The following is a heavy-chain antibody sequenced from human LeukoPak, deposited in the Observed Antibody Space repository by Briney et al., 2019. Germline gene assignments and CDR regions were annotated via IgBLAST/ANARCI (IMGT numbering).Heavy chain of an antibody. V-gene: IGHV3-9*01. CDR2: ISWNSGII. D-gene: IGHD3-22*01. J-gene: IGHJ4*02. Sequence: GRSLRLSCAASGFTFDDYAMHWVRQAPGKGLEWVSGISWNSGIIGYADSVKGRFTISRDNAKNSLYLQMNSVRAEDTALYYCAKDIVGYYDSSGYCDYWGQGTLVTVSS. CDR3: AKDIVGYYDSSGYCDY. CDR1: GFTFDDYA.